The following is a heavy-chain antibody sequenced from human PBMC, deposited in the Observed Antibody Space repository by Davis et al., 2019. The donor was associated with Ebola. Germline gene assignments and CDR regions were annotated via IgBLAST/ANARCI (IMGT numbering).Heavy chain of an antibody. Sequence: GESLKISCAASGFSFRSHWMHWVRQAPGKGLVWVSRINGDGSMTSYADSVKGRFTSSRDNAKSTLYLQMNSLRAEDTAMYYCTRDFDWYEGYWGQGTLVTVSS. CDR1: GFSFRSHW. D-gene: IGHD3-9*01. CDR3: TRDFDWYEGY. V-gene: IGHV3-74*01. CDR2: INGDGSMT. J-gene: IGHJ4*02.